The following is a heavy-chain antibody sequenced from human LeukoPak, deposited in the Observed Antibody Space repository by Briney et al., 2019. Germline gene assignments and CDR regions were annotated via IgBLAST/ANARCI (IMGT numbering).Heavy chain of an antibody. CDR3: ARGYSSSYRIDY. CDR1: GFTFSTYW. CDR2: INTDGSST. Sequence: GGSLRLSCAASGFTFSTYWMHWVRQVPGKGLVWVSRINTDGSSTAYADSVKGRFTISRDNAKNTLYLQMNSLRAEDTAVYYCARGYSSSYRIDYWGQRTLVTVSS. J-gene: IGHJ4*02. D-gene: IGHD6-6*01. V-gene: IGHV3-74*01.